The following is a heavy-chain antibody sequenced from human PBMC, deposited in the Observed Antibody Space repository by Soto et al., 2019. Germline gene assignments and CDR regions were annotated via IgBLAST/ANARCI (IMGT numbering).Heavy chain of an antibody. V-gene: IGHV4-31*03. CDR3: ARTKCSGGSCYSWSLDY. J-gene: IGHJ4*02. CDR1: GSSITTGGYY. Sequence: SETLSLTCTVSGSSITTGGYYWSWIRQLPGKGLEWIGHRYYSESTYYNPSLKSRVSISLDTSKNQFSLKLSFVTAADTAMYYCARTKCSGGSCYSWSLDYWGQGTPVTVSS. CDR2: RYYSEST. D-gene: IGHD2-15*01.